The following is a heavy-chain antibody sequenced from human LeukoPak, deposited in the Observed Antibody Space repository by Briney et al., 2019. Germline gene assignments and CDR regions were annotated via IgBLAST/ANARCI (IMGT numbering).Heavy chain of an antibody. CDR2: IYSGGST. D-gene: IGHD6-13*01. CDR1: GFTVSSNY. J-gene: IGHJ6*01. V-gene: IGHV3-66*02. CDR3: ARDRGIAAPMDV. Sequence: GGSLRLSCAASGFTVSSNYMSWLRQAPGKGLVWVSVIYSGGSTYYADSVKGRFTISRDNSKNTLYLQMNSLRAEDTAVYYCARDRGIAAPMDVWGKGATVTVSS.